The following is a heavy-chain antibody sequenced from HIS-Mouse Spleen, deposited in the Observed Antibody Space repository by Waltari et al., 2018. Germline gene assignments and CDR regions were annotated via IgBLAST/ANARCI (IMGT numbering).Heavy chain of an antibody. V-gene: IGHV1-8*01. J-gene: IGHJ4*02. D-gene: IGHD4-4*01. CDR2: INPNSGRT. CDR3: ARGHDYSNYFDY. Sequence: QVQLVQSGAEVKKPGASVKVSCKASGYTFTRYDINWVRQATGQGLEWMGWINPNSGRTAYAQKFQGRVTMTSTTSISTAYMELSSLRSEDTAVYYCARGHDYSNYFDYWGQGTLVTVSS. CDR1: GYTFTRYD.